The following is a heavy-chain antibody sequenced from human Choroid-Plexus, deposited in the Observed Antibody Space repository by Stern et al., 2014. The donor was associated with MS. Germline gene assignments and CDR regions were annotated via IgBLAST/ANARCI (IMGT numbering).Heavy chain of an antibody. Sequence: EVQLVESGGGLVQPGGSLTISCTAAGFTFGNYWMTWVRQAPGKGLEWVANIKEEGTEKNYVDSVKGRFTISRGNARNSLYLQMNSLRVEDTALYYCARVHNTIYGIVTQRGSGMDVWGQGTTVIVSS. CDR1: GFTFGNYW. V-gene: IGHV3-7*01. D-gene: IGHD3-3*01. J-gene: IGHJ6*02. CDR3: ARVHNTIYGIVTQRGSGMDV. CDR2: IKEEGTEK.